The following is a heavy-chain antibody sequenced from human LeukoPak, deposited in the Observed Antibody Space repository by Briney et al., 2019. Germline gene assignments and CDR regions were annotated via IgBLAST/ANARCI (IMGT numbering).Heavy chain of an antibody. D-gene: IGHD3-22*01. Sequence: GGSLRLSCAASGFTFSSYSMNWVRQAPGKGLEWVSYISRTSHTIYYADSVKDRFTISRDNAKNSLYLQMNSLRDEDTAVYYCARSTYYYDSSGYLYPSFFDYWGQGNLVTVSS. CDR3: ARSTYYYDSSGYLYPSFFDY. J-gene: IGHJ4*02. CDR1: GFTFSSYS. CDR2: ISRTSHTI. V-gene: IGHV3-48*02.